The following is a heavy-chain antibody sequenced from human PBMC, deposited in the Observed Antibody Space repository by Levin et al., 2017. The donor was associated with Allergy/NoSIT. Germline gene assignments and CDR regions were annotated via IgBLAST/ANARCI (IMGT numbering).Heavy chain of an antibody. J-gene: IGHJ4*02. D-gene: IGHD3-10*01. CDR3: AREGVGVPPDY. V-gene: IGHV3-33*01. Sequence: GESLKISCAASGFTFSSYGMHWVRQAPGKGLEWVAVIWYDGSNKYYADSVKGRFTISRDNSKNTLYLQMNSLRAEDTAVYYCAREGVGVPPDYWGQGTLVTVSS. CDR2: IWYDGSNK. CDR1: GFTFSSYG.